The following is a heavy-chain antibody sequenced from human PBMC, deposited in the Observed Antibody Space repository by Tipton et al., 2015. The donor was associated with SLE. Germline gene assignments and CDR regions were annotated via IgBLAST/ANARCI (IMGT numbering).Heavy chain of an antibody. CDR1: GFTFSNYG. CDR2: ISYDGSNK. CDR3: ARDRGLPSSAFDI. D-gene: IGHD3/OR15-3a*01. J-gene: IGHJ3*02. Sequence: SLRLSCAASGFTFSNYGMHWVRQAPGKGLEWVAVISYDGSNKYYADSVKGRFTISRDNSKNTLYLQMNSLRAEDTAVYYCARDRGLPSSAFDIWGQGTMVTVSS. V-gene: IGHV3-30*19.